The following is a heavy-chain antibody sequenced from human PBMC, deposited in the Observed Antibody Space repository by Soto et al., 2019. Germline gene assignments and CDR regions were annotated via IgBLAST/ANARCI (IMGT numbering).Heavy chain of an antibody. CDR3: ARLGIVGASNWFDP. D-gene: IGHD1-26*01. Sequence: SETLSLTCTVSGGSVSSGSYCWSWIRQPPGKGLEWIGYIYYSGSTNYNPSLKSRVTISVDTSKNQFSLKLSSVTAADTAVYYCARLGIVGASNWFDPWGQGTLVTVSS. J-gene: IGHJ5*02. V-gene: IGHV4-61*01. CDR1: GGSVSSGSYC. CDR2: IYYSGST.